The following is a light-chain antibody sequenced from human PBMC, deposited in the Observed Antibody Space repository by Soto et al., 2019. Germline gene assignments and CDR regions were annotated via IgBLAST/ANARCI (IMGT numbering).Light chain of an antibody. J-gene: IGKJ3*01. CDR1: QSVSSSY. CDR3: QQDGSSPPVT. CDR2: GAS. V-gene: IGKV3-20*01. Sequence: EIVLTQSPGTLSLSPGERATLSCRASQSVSSSYLAWYQQKPGQAPRLLIFGASNRATDIPDRFSGSGSGTDFTLTISRLEPEDFAVYYCQQDGSSPPVTFGPGTTVDIK.